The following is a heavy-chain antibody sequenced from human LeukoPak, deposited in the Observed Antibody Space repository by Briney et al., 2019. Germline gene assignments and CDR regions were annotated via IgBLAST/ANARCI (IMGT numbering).Heavy chain of an antibody. CDR2: IKQDGSEK. Sequence: PGGSLRLSCAASGFTFSSYWMSWVRQAPGKGLEWVANIKQDGSEKYYVDSLKGRFTISRDNSKNSLYLQMNSLSAEDTALYYCARIMVASSRWFDPWGQGTLVTVSS. CDR3: ARIMVASSRWFDP. CDR1: GFTFSSYW. D-gene: IGHD2-15*01. V-gene: IGHV3-7*01. J-gene: IGHJ5*02.